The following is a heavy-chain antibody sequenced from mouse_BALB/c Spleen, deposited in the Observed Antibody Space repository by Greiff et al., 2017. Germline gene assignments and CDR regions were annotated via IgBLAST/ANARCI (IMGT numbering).Heavy chain of an antibody. CDR3: ARSPYGYDGWFAY. J-gene: IGHJ3*01. CDR1: GFTFSNFG. D-gene: IGHD2-2*01. CDR2: ISSGSSTI. Sequence: EVKLVESGGGLVQPGGSRKLSCAASGFTFSNFGMHWVRQAPEKGLEWVAYISSGSSTIYYADTVKGRFTISRDNPKNTLFLQMTSLRSEDTAMYYCARSPYGYDGWFAYWGQGTLVTVSA. V-gene: IGHV5-17*02.